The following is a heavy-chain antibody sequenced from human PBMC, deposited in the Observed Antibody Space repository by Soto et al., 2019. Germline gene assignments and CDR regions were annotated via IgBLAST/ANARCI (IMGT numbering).Heavy chain of an antibody. D-gene: IGHD6-19*01. Sequence: GGSLRLSCAASGFTFSSYAMSWVRQAPGRGLEWVSAISGSGGSTYYADSVKGRFAISRDNSKNTLYLQLNSGRAEDTAVYYCAKADRTASGWYSDYYSGMDVWGQGTTVTVS. V-gene: IGHV3-23*01. J-gene: IGHJ6*02. CDR3: AKADRTASGWYSDYYSGMDV. CDR2: ISGSGGST. CDR1: GFTFSSYA.